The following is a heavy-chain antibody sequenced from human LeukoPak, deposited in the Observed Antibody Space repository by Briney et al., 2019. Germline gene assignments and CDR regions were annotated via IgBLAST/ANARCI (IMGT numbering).Heavy chain of an antibody. CDR2: INHSGST. D-gene: IGHD6-6*01. CDR1: GGSFSSYY. V-gene: IGHV4-34*01. J-gene: IGHJ6*03. Sequence: SETLSLTCAVYGGSFSSYYCSWFRQPPGKGLEWIGEINHSGSTNYNPSLKTRVTISVDTSKKQFSLKLSSVTAADTAVYYCARNRDEKASIAAFYYYYYMDVWGKGTTVTVSS. CDR3: ARNRDEKASIAAFYYYYYMDV.